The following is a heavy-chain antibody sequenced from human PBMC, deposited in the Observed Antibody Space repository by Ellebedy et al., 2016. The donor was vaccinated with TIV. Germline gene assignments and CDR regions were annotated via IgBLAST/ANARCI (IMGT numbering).Heavy chain of an antibody. V-gene: IGHV3-7*01. J-gene: IGHJ4*02. CDR3: ARDQWLGRAYYFDF. CDR1: GFSFSIYW. Sequence: GESLKISCAASGFSFSIYWMSWVRQAPGKGLEWVANIRQDGGEKNYVDSVKGRFHISRDNAKNSVSLQMNSLTDEDTAVYYCARDQWLGRAYYFDFWGQGTLVTVSS. CDR2: IRQDGGEK. D-gene: IGHD6-19*01.